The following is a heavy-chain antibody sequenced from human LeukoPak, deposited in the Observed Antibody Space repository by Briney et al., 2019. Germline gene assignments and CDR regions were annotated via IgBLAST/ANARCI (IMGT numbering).Heavy chain of an antibody. CDR1: GFTFSSYA. V-gene: IGHV3-23*01. J-gene: IGHJ4*02. Sequence: GGSLRLSCAASGFTFSSYAMSWVRQAPGKGLEWVSAISGSGGSTYYADSVKGRFTISRDNSKNTLYLQINSLRAEDTAVYYCAKDNKYSYGFFDYWGQGTLVTVSS. D-gene: IGHD5-18*01. CDR3: AKDNKYSYGFFDY. CDR2: ISGSGGST.